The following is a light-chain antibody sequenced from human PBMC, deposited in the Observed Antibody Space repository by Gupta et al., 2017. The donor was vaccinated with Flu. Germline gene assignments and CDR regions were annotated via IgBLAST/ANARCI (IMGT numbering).Light chain of an antibody. CDR1: SSKVGSNN. CDR2: DNS. V-gene: IGLV1-44*01. Sequence: TNTSFGTSSKVGSNNVSWYHQHPGAAPSLLLYDNSSRLSGVPGSFSASKSATAATVVTTCLQAEEEADYYYSAYQATRSSYVFGAGTRLTVL. J-gene: IGLJ1*01. CDR3: SAYQATRSSYV.